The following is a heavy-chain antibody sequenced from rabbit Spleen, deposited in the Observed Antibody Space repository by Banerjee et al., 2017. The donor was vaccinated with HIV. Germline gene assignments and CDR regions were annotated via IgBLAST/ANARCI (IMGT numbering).Heavy chain of an antibody. Sequence: QEQLKETGGGLVQPGGSLTLSCKASGFDFSSYGVSWVRQAPGKGLEWIGYIDPVFHVTTYANWVNGRFSISRENTQNTVYLQLDSLTAADTATYFCVREVAARFKLWGPGTLVTVS. D-gene: IGHD4-1*01. V-gene: IGHV1S47*01. CDR2: IDPVFHVT. CDR3: VREVAARFKL. J-gene: IGHJ4*01. CDR1: GFDFSSYG.